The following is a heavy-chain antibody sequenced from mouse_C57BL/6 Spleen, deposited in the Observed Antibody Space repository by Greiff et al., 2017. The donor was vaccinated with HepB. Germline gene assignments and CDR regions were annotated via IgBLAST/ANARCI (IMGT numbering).Heavy chain of an antibody. Sequence: VQLQQSGAELARPGASVKLSCKASGYTFTSYGISWVKQRTGQGLEWIGEIYPRSGNTYYNEKFKGKATLTADKSSSTAYMELRSLTSEDSAVYFCARSRGSGGKYYAMDYWGQGTSVTVSS. J-gene: IGHJ4*01. V-gene: IGHV1-81*01. D-gene: IGHD1-3*01. CDR1: GYTFTSYG. CDR3: ARSRGSGGKYYAMDY. CDR2: IYPRSGNT.